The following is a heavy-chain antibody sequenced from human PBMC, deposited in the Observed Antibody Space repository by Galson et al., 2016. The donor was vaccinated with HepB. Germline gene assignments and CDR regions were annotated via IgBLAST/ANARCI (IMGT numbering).Heavy chain of an antibody. CDR3: ARKSDTYRYDGDF. CDR1: GFTVSNNY. Sequence: SLRLSCAVSGFTVSNNYMTWVRQAPGKGPEWVALIYSIGTIAYADSVKGRFTISRDNSRNTLNLEMKSLRADDTAVYYCARKSDTYRYDGDFWGQGTLVTVSS. V-gene: IGHV3-53*01. CDR2: IYSIGTI. J-gene: IGHJ4*02. D-gene: IGHD3-16*02.